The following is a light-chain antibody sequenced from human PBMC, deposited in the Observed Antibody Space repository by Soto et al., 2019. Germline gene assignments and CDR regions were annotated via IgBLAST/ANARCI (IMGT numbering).Light chain of an antibody. CDR2: GSF. CDR1: QSVDNN. V-gene: IGKV3-15*01. J-gene: IGKJ5*01. Sequence: IVMTQSPVTLSASPVESATLCCMASQSVDNNVAWYQQKPGQAPRLLIVGSFARATGIPARFSGSGSGSEFTLTISGLQSEDFAVYYCQQYNDRPPITFGQGTRLEIK. CDR3: QQYNDRPPIT.